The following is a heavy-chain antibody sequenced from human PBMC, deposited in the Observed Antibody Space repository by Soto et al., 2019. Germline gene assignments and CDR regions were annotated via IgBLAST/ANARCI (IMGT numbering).Heavy chain of an antibody. CDR1: GFTFSDYY. CDR3: ARELYYYYMDV. V-gene: IGHV3-11*01. J-gene: IGHJ6*03. CDR2: ISSSGSTI. Sequence: GSLRLSCAASGFTFSDYYMSWIHQAPGKGLEWVSYISSSGSTIYYADSVKGRFTISRDNAKNSLYLQMNSLRAEDTAVYYCARELYYYYMDVWGKGTTVTVSS.